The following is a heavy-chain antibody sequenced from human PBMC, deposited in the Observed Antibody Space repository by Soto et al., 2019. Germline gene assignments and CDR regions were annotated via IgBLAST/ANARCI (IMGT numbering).Heavy chain of an antibody. Sequence: QLHLVQSGAVVKKPGASVTVSCSASGYPVTAYYMHWVRQAPGRGLEWMGGINPATGAAKYTQTFQGRVTMARDPSTSKVFMELGGLTSGDTAVFSGAGGGGVGVAGSAAFDMWGQGTLVTVSS. CDR2: INPATGAA. D-gene: IGHD3-3*01. V-gene: IGHV1-2*02. J-gene: IGHJ3*02. CDR1: GYPVTAYY. CDR3: AGGGGVGVAGSAAFDM.